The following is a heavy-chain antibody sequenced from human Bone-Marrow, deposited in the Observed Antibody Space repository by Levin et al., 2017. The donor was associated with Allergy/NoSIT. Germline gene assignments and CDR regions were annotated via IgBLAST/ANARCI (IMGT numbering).Heavy chain of an antibody. V-gene: IGHV4-38-2*01. CDR3: ARVTGVD. CDR2: LFHSGST. J-gene: IGHJ4*02. CDR1: GYSISSGYY. D-gene: IGHD5-18*01. Sequence: ASETLSLTCAVSGYSISSGYYWGWIRQPPGKGLEWIGSLFHSGSTYYNPSLKSRVTMSVDTSKNQFSLNLDSVTAADTAVYYCARVTGVDWGQGTLVTVSS.